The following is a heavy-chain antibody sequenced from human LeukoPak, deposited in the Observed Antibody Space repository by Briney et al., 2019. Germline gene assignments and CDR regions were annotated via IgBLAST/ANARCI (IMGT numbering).Heavy chain of an antibody. CDR2: ISGSGGST. D-gene: IGHD2-21*02. J-gene: IGHJ6*02. V-gene: IGHV3-23*01. Sequence: GGSLRLSCAASGFTFSSYAMSWVRQAPGKGLEWVSAISGSGGSTYYADSVKGRFTISRDNAKNSLYLQMNSLRAEDTAVYYCARVYCGGDCRSYYYGMDVWGQGTTVTVSS. CDR1: GFTFSSYA. CDR3: ARVYCGGDCRSYYYGMDV.